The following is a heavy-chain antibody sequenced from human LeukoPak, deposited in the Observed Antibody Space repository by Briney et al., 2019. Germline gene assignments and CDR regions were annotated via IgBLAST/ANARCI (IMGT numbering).Heavy chain of an antibody. CDR1: GGSISSSNW. D-gene: IGHD6-13*01. CDR2: MSHSGST. CDR3: ARGGRIAAAGTGYFDY. V-gene: IGHV4-4*02. J-gene: IGHJ4*02. Sequence: SGTLSLTCAVSGGSISSSNWWSWVRQPPGKGLEWIGQMSHSGSTNYNPSLKSRVTISVDTSKNQFSLKLSSVTAADTAVYYCARGGRIAAAGTGYFDYWGQGTLVTVSS.